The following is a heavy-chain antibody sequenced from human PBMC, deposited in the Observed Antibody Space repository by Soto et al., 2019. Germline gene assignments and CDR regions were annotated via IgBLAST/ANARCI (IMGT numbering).Heavy chain of an antibody. V-gene: IGHV3-30*18. CDR1: GFRFSDYG. J-gene: IGHJ6*04. CDR2: ISYDGSKK. CDR3: AKMDADPLPYYYYGMDV. D-gene: IGHD5-18*01. Sequence: QVQLVESGGGVVQPGRSLRLSCAASGFRFSDYGIHWIRQAPGKGLEWLALISYDGSKKFYTDSVQGRFTISRANSKNTQYLQIDRLRAEDTAVYYCAKMDADPLPYYYYGMDVWGRGTKVTVSS.